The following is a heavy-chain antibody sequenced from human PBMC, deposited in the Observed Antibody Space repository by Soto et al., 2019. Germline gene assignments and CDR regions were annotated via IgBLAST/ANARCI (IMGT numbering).Heavy chain of an antibody. J-gene: IGHJ5*02. CDR3: AREYVGYDSRGGFDA. D-gene: IGHD5-12*01. CDR1: GYSFNAYY. V-gene: IGHV1-2*02. CDR2: INPYSGGT. Sequence: GASVQVSCKASGYSFNAYYMHWVRQAPGQGLEWMGWINPYSGGTNYAQKFQGRVTMTRDTPISTVYMELSRLRSDDTAVDYCAREYVGYDSRGGFDAWAKGTLST.